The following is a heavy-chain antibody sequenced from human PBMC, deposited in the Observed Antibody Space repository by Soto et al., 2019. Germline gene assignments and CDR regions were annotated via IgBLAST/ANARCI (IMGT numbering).Heavy chain of an antibody. Sequence: QVQLVQSGAEVKKPGASVKVSCKASGYTFTSYYMHWVRQAPGQGLEWMGIINPSGGSTSYAQKFQGRVTMTRDTSTSTVYMELSSLRSEDTAVYYCARDWVVVAATLLSGMDVWDQGTTVTVSS. V-gene: IGHV1-46*01. CDR1: GYTFTSYY. J-gene: IGHJ6*02. D-gene: IGHD2-15*01. CDR2: INPSGGST. CDR3: ARDWVVVAATLLSGMDV.